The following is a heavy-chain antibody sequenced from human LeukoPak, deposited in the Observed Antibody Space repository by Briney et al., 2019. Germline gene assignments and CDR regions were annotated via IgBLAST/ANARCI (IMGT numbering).Heavy chain of an antibody. J-gene: IGHJ3*02. Sequence: PSETLSLTCTVSGGSITSYYWSWIRQPPGKGLEWIGYIHYSGSSNYNPSLESRLTISLDTSKNHFSLKLSSMTAADTAVYYCATGANYGGSGRDVFDIWGQGTMVTVSS. D-gene: IGHD4-23*01. CDR1: GGSITSYY. CDR3: ATGANYGGSGRDVFDI. V-gene: IGHV4-59*01. CDR2: IHYSGSS.